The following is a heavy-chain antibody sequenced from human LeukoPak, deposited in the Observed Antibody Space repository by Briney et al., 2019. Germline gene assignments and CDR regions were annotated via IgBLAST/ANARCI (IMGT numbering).Heavy chain of an antibody. D-gene: IGHD6-13*01. V-gene: IGHV4-59*08. J-gene: IGHJ4*02. Sequence: SETLSLTCTVSGGSISSYYWSWIRQPPGKGLEWIGYIYYSGSTNYNPSLKSRVTISVDTSKNQFSLKLSSVTAADTAVYYCARHGDSSSWYVDYWGQGPLVTVSS. CDR3: ARHGDSSSWYVDY. CDR2: IYYSGST. CDR1: GGSISSYY.